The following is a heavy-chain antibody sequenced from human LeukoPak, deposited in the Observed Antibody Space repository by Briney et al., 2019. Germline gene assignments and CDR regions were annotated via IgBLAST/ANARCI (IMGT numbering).Heavy chain of an antibody. CDR2: IYTSGST. J-gene: IGHJ4*02. D-gene: IGHD5-18*01. V-gene: IGHV4-4*07. CDR3: ASRRYSYGPFDY. Sequence: SETLSLTCTVSGGSISSYYWSWIRQPAGKGLEWIGRIYTSGSTNYNPSLKSRVTMSVDTSKNQFSLKLSSVTAADTAVYYCASRRYSYGPFDYWGQGTLVTVSS. CDR1: GGSISSYY.